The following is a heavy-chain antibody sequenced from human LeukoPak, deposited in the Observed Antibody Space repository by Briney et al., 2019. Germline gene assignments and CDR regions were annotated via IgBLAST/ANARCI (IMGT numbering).Heavy chain of an antibody. V-gene: IGHV4-61*01. Sequence: SQTLSLTCTVSGGSISSGSYYWSWIRQPPGKGLEWIVYIYYSGSTNYNPSLKSRVTISVDTSKNQFSLKLSSVTAADTAVYYCARAGGYCSSTSCSARYYYYGMDVWGQGTTVTVSS. CDR1: GGSISSGSYY. CDR2: IYYSGST. J-gene: IGHJ6*02. CDR3: ARAGGYCSSTSCSARYYYYGMDV. D-gene: IGHD2-2*01.